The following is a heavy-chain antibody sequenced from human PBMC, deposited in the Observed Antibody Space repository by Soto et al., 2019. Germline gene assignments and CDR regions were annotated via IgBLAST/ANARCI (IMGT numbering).Heavy chain of an antibody. D-gene: IGHD3-3*01. J-gene: IGHJ5*02. CDR1: GGFVKSVNNC. CDR2: IFYTGST. Sequence: QVHLQELGPGLVKPSQTLSLTCTVSGGFVKSVNNCWSWIRQPPGKGLEWLGYIFYTGSTYYNLSLRSRITRAIDTSKNRFSLKLTSVTAADTAVYYCARVPFSSFGVADPPVGWFDPWGQGTLVTVSS. V-gene: IGHV4-30-4*01. CDR3: ARVPFSSFGVADPPVGWFDP.